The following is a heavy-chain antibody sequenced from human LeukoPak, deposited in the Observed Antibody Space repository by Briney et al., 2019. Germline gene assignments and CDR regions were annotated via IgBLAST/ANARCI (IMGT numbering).Heavy chain of an antibody. CDR1: GGSFSTYY. V-gene: IGHV4-34*01. CDR2: INHSGST. J-gene: IGHJ5*02. D-gene: IGHD3-22*01. Sequence: SETLSLTCAVYGGSFSTYYWSWIRQPPGKVLEWIGEINHSGSTNNNPSLKSRVTISVDMSKNQISLKLTSVTAADTAVYYCARHRPYYYDSSGYYPGWFDPWGQGTLVTVSS. CDR3: ARHRPYYYDSSGYYPGWFDP.